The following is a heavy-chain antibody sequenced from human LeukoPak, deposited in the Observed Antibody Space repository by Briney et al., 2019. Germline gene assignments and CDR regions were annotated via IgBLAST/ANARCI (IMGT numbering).Heavy chain of an antibody. J-gene: IGHJ4*02. CDR3: AKVPILGYCSGGSCRNFDY. CDR2: MSGSGGST. D-gene: IGHD2-15*01. V-gene: IGHV3-23*01. Sequence: QTGGSLRLSCAASGFTFSNYAMTWVRQAPGKGLEWVSAMSGSGGSTYYADSVKGRFTISRDNSKNTLYLQMNSLRAEDTAVYYCAKVPILGYCSGGSCRNFDYWGQGTLVTVSS. CDR1: GFTFSNYA.